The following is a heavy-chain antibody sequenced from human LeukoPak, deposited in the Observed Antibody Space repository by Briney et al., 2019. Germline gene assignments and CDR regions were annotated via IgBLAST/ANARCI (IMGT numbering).Heavy chain of an antibody. V-gene: IGHV5-51*01. CDR3: ARQVGGYCSGGSCYSAHDFDY. Sequence: GESLKISCKGSGYSFTSYRIGWVRQMPGKGLEWMGIIYPGDSDTRYSPYFQGQVTISADKSISTAYLQWSSLKASDTAMYYCARQVGGYCSGGSCYSAHDFDYWGQGTLVTVSS. CDR2: IYPGDSDT. CDR1: GYSFTSYR. D-gene: IGHD2-15*01. J-gene: IGHJ4*02.